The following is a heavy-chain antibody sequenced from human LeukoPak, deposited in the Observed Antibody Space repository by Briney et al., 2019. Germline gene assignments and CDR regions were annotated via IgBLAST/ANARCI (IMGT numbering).Heavy chain of an antibody. CDR3: AGAGGVYYFEY. J-gene: IGHJ4*02. D-gene: IGHD2-8*02. Sequence: GGSLRLSCAASGFTFSSYSMNWVRQAPGKGLEWVSSISGSSYYIYYADSVKGRFTISRDNAKNLLYLQMNSLRAEDTAVYYCAGAGGVYYFEYWGQGTQVTVSS. CDR2: ISGSSYYI. V-gene: IGHV3-21*01. CDR1: GFTFSSYS.